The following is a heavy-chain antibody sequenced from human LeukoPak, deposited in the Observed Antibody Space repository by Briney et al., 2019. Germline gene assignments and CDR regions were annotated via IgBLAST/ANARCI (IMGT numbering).Heavy chain of an antibody. J-gene: IGHJ4*02. CDR1: GYTFISYG. V-gene: IGHV1-8*02. D-gene: IGHD2-2*01. CDR3: ARCDIVVEPSGTPGDY. Sequence: ASVKVSCKASGYTFISYGISWVRQAPGQGLEWMGWMNPNSGNTGYAQKFQGRVTMTRNTSISTAYMELSSLRSEDTAVYYCARCDIVVEPSGTPGDYWGQGTLVTVSS. CDR2: MNPNSGNT.